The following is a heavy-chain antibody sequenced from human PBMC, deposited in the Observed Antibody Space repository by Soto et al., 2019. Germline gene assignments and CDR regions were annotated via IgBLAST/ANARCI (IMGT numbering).Heavy chain of an antibody. J-gene: IGHJ4*02. D-gene: IGHD3-22*01. CDR1: GFTVISNY. CDR3: ARGADSSGYIYDD. CDR2: IYRGGNT. V-gene: IGHV3-53*01. Sequence: EVQLVESGGGLIQPGGSLTLSCAASGFTVISNYMSWVRQAPGKGLEWVSLIYRGGNTYYADSVKGRLTISRDNSKNTLYLQMNSLRAEDTAVYYCARGADSSGYIYDDWGQGTLVTVSS.